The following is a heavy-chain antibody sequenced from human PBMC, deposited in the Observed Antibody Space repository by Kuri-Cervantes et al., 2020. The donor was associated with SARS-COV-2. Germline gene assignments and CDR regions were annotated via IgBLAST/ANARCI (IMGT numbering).Heavy chain of an antibody. V-gene: IGHV4-34*01. J-gene: IGHJ6*03. Sequence: SQTLSLTCAVYGGSFSGYYWSWIRQPPGRGLEWIGEINHSGSTNYNPSLKSRVTISVDTSKNQFSLKLSSVTAADTAVYYCATRVDYMDVWGKGTTVAVSS. CDR2: INHSGST. CDR3: ATRVDYMDV. CDR1: GGSFSGYY. D-gene: IGHD2-15*01.